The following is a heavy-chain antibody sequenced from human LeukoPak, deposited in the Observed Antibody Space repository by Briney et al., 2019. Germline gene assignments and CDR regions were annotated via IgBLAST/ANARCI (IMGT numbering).Heavy chain of an antibody. D-gene: IGHD1-26*01. CDR3: AREEVGAVDY. V-gene: IGHV4-61*02. Sequence: SETLSLTCTVSGGSISSGSYYWSWIRQPAGKGLEWIGRIYTSGSTNYNPSLKSRVTISVDTSKNQFSLKLSSVTAADTAVYYCAREEVGAVDYWGQGTLATVSS. J-gene: IGHJ4*02. CDR2: IYTSGST. CDR1: GGSISSGSYY.